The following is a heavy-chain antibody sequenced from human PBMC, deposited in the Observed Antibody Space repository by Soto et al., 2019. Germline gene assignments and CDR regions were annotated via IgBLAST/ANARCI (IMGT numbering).Heavy chain of an antibody. CDR1: GGSISSSSYY. D-gene: IGHD4-17*01. Sequence: QLQLQESGPGLVKPSETLSLTCTVSGGSISSSSYYWGWIRQPPGKGLEWIGSIYYSGSTYYNPSLTRRVTISVDTSKIQFSLKLSSVTAADPAVYYCARSMTTVVTLAYWGQGTLVTVSS. CDR2: IYYSGST. J-gene: IGHJ4*02. CDR3: ARSMTTVVTLAY. V-gene: IGHV4-39*01.